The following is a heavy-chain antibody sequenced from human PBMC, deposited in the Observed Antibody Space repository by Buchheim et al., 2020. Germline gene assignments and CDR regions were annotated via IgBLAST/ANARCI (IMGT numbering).Heavy chain of an antibody. D-gene: IGHD2-15*01. Sequence: QVQLVESGGGVVQPGRSLRLSCAASGFTFSSYGMHWVRQAPGKGLEWVAVISYDGSNKYYADSVKGRFTISRDNSKNTLYLQMNSLRAEDTAVYYCDRDPLVVVAAYGMDVWGQGTT. V-gene: IGHV3-30*03. CDR2: ISYDGSNK. CDR3: DRDPLVVVAAYGMDV. J-gene: IGHJ6*02. CDR1: GFTFSSYG.